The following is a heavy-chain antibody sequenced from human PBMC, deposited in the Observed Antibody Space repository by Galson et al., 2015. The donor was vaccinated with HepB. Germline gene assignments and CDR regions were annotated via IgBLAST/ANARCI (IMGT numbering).Heavy chain of an antibody. CDR2: TYYRSKWYN. Sequence: CAISGDSVSSNSAAWNWIRQSPSRGLEWLGRTYYRSKWYNDYAVSVKSRITINPDTSKNQFSLQLNSVTPEDTAVYYCARDGLYYYDSSGYYSYYYYYYMDVWGKGTTVTVSS. CDR1: GDSVSSNSAA. J-gene: IGHJ6*03. CDR3: ARDGLYYYDSSGYYSYYYYYYMDV. D-gene: IGHD3-22*01. V-gene: IGHV6-1*01.